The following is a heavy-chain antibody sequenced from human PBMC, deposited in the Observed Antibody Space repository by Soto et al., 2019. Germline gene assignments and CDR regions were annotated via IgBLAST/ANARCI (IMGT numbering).Heavy chain of an antibody. D-gene: IGHD1-7*01. J-gene: IGHJ5*02. CDR2: VSGSDGST. Sequence: GGSLRLSCAASGFTFSSYAMSWVRQAPGKGLEWVSAVSGSDGSTYYADSVKGRFTISRDNSKNTLYLQMNSLRAEDTAVYYCAKFRDWNYSNWFDPWGQGTLVTVSS. V-gene: IGHV3-23*01. CDR1: GFTFSSYA. CDR3: AKFRDWNYSNWFDP.